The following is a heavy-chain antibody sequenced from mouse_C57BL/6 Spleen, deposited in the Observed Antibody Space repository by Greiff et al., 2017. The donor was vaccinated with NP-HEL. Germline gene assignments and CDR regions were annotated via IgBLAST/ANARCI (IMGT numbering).Heavy chain of an antibody. CDR1: GYTFTSYW. D-gene: IGHD2-1*01. J-gene: IGHJ3*01. V-gene: IGHV1-64*01. Sequence: QVQLQQPGAELVKPGASVKLSCKASGYTFTSYWMHWVKQRPGQGLEWIGLIHPNSGSTNYNEKFKSKATLTVDKSSSTAYMQLSSLTSEDSSVDYWASFYYGTLAWFAYWGQGTLVTVSA. CDR2: IHPNSGST. CDR3: ASFYYGTLAWFAY.